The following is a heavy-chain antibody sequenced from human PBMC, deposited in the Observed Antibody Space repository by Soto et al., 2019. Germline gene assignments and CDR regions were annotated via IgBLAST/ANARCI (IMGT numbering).Heavy chain of an antibody. CDR2: IYSGGST. CDR3: ASEYSSSSPQTF. Sequence: GGSLRLSCAASGFTFSSYAMSWVRQAPGKGLEWVSVIYSGGSTYYADSVKGRFTISRHNSKNTLYLQMNSLRAEDTAVYYCASEYSSSSPQTFWGQGTLVTVSS. D-gene: IGHD6-6*01. J-gene: IGHJ4*02. V-gene: IGHV3-53*04. CDR1: GFTFSSYA.